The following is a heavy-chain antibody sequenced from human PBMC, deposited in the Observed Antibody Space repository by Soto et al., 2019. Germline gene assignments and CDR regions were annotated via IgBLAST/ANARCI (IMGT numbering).Heavy chain of an antibody. D-gene: IGHD2-2*01. CDR3: ARSQGSSTSLEICYYYYYGIDV. CDR1: GGTFSSYA. V-gene: IGHV1-69*01. J-gene: IGHJ6*02. CDR2: IIPISGTA. Sequence: QVQLVQSGAEVKKPGSSVKVSCKASGGTFSSYAISWVRQAPGQGLEWMGGIIPISGTANYAQKFQGRVTITADESTSTAYMELSSLRSEDTAVYYCARSQGSSTSLEICYYYYYGIDVWGQGTTVTVSS.